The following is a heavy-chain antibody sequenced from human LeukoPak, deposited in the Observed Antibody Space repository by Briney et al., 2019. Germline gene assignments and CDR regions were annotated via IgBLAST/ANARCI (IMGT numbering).Heavy chain of an antibody. Sequence: GASVKVSCKASGYTFTNYDINWVRQATGQGLEWMGWMNPNSGNTGFAQNFQGRVTITRNTSISTAYMELSSLRSEDTAVYYCARGLGYCSSTSCPYYYMDVWGKGTTVTVSS. CDR3: ARGLGYCSSTSCPYYYMDV. J-gene: IGHJ6*03. CDR1: GYTFTNYD. V-gene: IGHV1-8*03. D-gene: IGHD2-2*01. CDR2: MNPNSGNT.